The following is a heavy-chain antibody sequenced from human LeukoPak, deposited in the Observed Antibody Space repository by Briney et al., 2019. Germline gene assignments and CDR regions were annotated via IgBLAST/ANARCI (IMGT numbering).Heavy chain of an antibody. V-gene: IGHV4-59*01. CDR1: GGSISSYY. J-gene: IGHJ5*02. D-gene: IGHD6-13*01. CDR2: IYYSGST. CDR3: ARATRIAAAGLWFDP. Sequence: SETLSLTCTVSGGSISSYYRSWIRQPPGKGLEWIGYIYYSGSTNYNPSLKSRVTISVDTSKNQFSLKLSSVTAADTAVYYCARATRIAAAGLWFDPWGQGTLVTVSS.